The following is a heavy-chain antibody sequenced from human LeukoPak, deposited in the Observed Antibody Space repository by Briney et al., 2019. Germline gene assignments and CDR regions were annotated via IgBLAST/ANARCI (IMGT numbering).Heavy chain of an antibody. J-gene: IGHJ5*02. CDR1: GFSVNRNY. V-gene: IGHV3-53*01. CDR2: IYPGGST. Sequence: GGSLRLSCAASGFSVNRNYMSWVRPAPGKGLEWVSVIYPGGSTYYAESVKGRFTISRDNSKNTLFLQTNSLRAEDTAMYYCARDVSGYGPFDPWGQGTLVTVSS. CDR3: ARDVSGYGPFDP. D-gene: IGHD5-12*01.